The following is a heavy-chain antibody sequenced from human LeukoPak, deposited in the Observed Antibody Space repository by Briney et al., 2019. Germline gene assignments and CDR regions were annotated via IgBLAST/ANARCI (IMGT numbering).Heavy chain of an antibody. CDR3: ARQFAYTGSY. V-gene: IGHV4-39*01. D-gene: IGHD1-26*01. CDR1: GDSISSSNYY. J-gene: IGHJ4*02. CDR2: IYYGGNT. Sequence: SETLSLTCIVSGDSISSSNYYWGWIRQPPGKGLEWIGSIYYGGNTYYNPSLKSRVAISVDTSKNQFSLKLSSVTAADTAVYYCARQFAYTGSYWGREPWSPSPQ.